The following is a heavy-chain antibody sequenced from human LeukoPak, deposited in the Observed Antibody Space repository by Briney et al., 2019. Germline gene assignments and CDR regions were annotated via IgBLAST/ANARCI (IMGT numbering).Heavy chain of an antibody. V-gene: IGHV3-7*01. CDR1: GFTFSSYW. CDR3: ARHRSGGTQDDAFDI. CDR2: IKQDGSEK. Sequence: GGSLRLSCAASGFTFSSYWMSWVRQAPGKGLEWVADIKQDGSEKYYVDSVKGRFTISRDNAKTSLYLQMNCLRAEDTAVYYCARHRSGGTQDDAFDIWGQGTMVTVSS. J-gene: IGHJ3*02. D-gene: IGHD2-15*01.